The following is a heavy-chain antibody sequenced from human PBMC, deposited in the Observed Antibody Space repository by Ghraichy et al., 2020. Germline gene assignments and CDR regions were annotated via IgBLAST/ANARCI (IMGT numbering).Heavy chain of an antibody. CDR2: RNQDGGEK. V-gene: IGHV3-7*01. J-gene: IGHJ6*02. D-gene: IGHD6-13*01. CDR3: ARDDAAGTRCFYYGLDL. CDR1: GFTISGYW. Sequence: GGSLRLSCAASGFTISGYWMNWVRQAPGKGLEWVANRNQDGGEKYYVDSVKGRFTISRDNAKTSVYLQMNSLRAEDTAVYYCARDDAAGTRCFYYGLDLWGQGTTVTVSS.